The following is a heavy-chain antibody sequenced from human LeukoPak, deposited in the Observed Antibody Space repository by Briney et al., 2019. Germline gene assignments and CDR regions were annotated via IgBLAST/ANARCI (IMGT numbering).Heavy chain of an antibody. CDR1: GGSINFYH. V-gene: IGHV4-59*01. Sequence: SETLFLTCTVSGGSINFYHWSWIRQPPGRRLEWIGDVHHTGSANYNPSLKSRVTISIETSKNQFSLQLTSVTAADAAVYFCAGGVREMLGATTDYYYYAMYVWGRGTTVTVSS. CDR2: VHHTGSA. CDR3: AGGVREMLGATTDYYYYAMYV. D-gene: IGHD1-26*01. J-gene: IGHJ6*02.